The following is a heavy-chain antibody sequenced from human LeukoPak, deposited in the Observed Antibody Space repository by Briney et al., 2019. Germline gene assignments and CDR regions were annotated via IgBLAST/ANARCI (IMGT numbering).Heavy chain of an antibody. CDR1: GFTFSSYV. D-gene: IGHD3-9*01. CDR3: ARDPDYDILTGYYTFDY. V-gene: IGHV3-30*04. Sequence: PGRSLRLSCAASGFTFSSYVMHWVRQAPGKGLEWVAIISYDGSNEYYADSVKGRFTISRDNSKNTLYLRMNSLRAEDTAVYYCARDPDYDILTGYYTFDYWGQGTLVTVSS. J-gene: IGHJ4*02. CDR2: ISYDGSNE.